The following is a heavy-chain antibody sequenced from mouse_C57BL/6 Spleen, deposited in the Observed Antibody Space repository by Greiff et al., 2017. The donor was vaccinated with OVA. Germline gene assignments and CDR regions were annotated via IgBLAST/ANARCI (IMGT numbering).Heavy chain of an antibody. D-gene: IGHD3-2*02. J-gene: IGHJ3*01. Sequence: QVQLQQSGAELVRPGSSVKLSCKASGYAFSSSWMNWVKQRPGKGLEWIGRIYPGDGDTNYNGKFKGKATLTADKSSSTAYMQLSSLTSEDSAVYFCARPDSSGYWFAYWGQGTLVTVSA. CDR2: IYPGDGDT. CDR3: ARPDSSGYWFAY. CDR1: GYAFSSSW. V-gene: IGHV1-82*01.